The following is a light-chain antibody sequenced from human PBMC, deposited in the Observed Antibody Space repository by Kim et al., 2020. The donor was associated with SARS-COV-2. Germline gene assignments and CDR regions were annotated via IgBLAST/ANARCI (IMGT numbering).Light chain of an antibody. CDR1: SSDVGDYNY. J-gene: IGLJ2*01. Sequence: GPSVTISCTGTSSDVGDYNYVSWYQQYPGKAPKLMIYEVSKRPSGVPDRFSGSKSGNTASLTVSGLQAGDEAIYYCSSYAGSNNWVFGGGTQLTVL. V-gene: IGLV2-8*01. CDR2: EVS. CDR3: SSYAGSNNWV.